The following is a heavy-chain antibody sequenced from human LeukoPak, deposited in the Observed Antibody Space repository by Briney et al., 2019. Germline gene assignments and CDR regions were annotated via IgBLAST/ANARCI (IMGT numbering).Heavy chain of an antibody. CDR1: GFTFSSYS. CDR3: ARDMYGEAFDI. CDR2: ISSSSSTI. V-gene: IGHV3-48*01. D-gene: IGHD3-10*02. J-gene: IGHJ3*02. Sequence: GGSLRLSCAASGFTFSSYSINWVRQAPGKGLEWVSYISSSSSTIYYANSVKGRFTISRDNAKNSLYLQMNSLRAEDTAVYYCARDMYGEAFDIWGQGTVVTVSS.